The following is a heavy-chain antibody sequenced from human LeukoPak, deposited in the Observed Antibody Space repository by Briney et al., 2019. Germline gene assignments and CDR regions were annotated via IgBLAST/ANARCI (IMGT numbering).Heavy chain of an antibody. J-gene: IGHJ4*02. CDR2: IRYDGSNK. CDR1: GFTFSSYG. Sequence: GGSLRLSCAASGFTFSSYGMHWVRQAPGKGLEWVAFIRYDGSNKYYADSVKGRFTISRDNSKNTLYLQMNSLRAEDTAVYYCAKKNYYGSGSYHLDYWGQGTLVTVSS. V-gene: IGHV3-30*02. D-gene: IGHD3-10*01. CDR3: AKKNYYGSGSYHLDY.